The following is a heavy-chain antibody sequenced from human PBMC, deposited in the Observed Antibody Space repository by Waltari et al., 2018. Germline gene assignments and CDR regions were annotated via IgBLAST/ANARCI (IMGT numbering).Heavy chain of an antibody. CDR2: IYSGGNT. D-gene: IGHD6-13*01. Sequence: EVQLVESGGGLVQPGRSLRLSCVASGFTVSANYMTWVRQAPGKGLEWVSLIYSGGNTYYADSVRGRFTISRDNSNNTLYLQMNSLRAEDSAVYYCARDEHNGYSSNFDYWGQGTLVTVSS. J-gene: IGHJ4*02. CDR1: GFTVSANY. V-gene: IGHV3-66*02. CDR3: ARDEHNGYSSNFDY.